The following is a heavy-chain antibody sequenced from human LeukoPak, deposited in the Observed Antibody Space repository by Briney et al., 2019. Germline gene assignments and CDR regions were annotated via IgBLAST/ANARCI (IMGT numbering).Heavy chain of an antibody. CDR1: GFTVSSNH. D-gene: IGHD3-10*01. Sequence: PGGSLRLSCAVSGFTVSSNHMSWVRQAPGKGLEWVSAISGSGGSTYYADSVKGRFTISRDNSKNTLYLQMNSLRAEDTAVYYCAKEGGYYGSGSYSDYWGQGTLVTVSS. CDR2: ISGSGGST. V-gene: IGHV3-23*01. J-gene: IGHJ4*02. CDR3: AKEGGYYGSGSYSDY.